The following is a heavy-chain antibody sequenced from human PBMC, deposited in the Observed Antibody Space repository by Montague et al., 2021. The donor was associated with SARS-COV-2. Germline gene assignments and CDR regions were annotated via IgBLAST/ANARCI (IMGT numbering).Heavy chain of an antibody. V-gene: IGHV4-39*01. J-gene: IGHJ6*03. D-gene: IGHD3-3*01. CDR1: GGSVSSSNYY. Sequence: SETLSLTCTVSGGSVSSSNYYWGWIRQPPGMGLEWIGSIHYSGSTYYKPSLKSRVTISLDTSKNQFSLKLNSVTAADTAVYYCSRGDFGVVIIPYYYYYMDVWGKGTTVTVSS. CDR2: IHYSGST. CDR3: SRGDFGVVIIPYYYYYMDV.